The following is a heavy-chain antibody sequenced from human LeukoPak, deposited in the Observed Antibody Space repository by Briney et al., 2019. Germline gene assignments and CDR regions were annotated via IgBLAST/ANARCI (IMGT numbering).Heavy chain of an antibody. CDR2: IRQDGSQE. CDR1: GFTFSTSW. J-gene: IGHJ6*02. V-gene: IGHV3-7*01. D-gene: IGHD3-10*01. CDR3: ARYYFGSGKHGLDV. Sequence: GGSLRLSCAASGFTFSTSWMSWVRQPPGKGLEWVASIRQDGSQEYYVDSVRGRFTISRDNAKNSLYLQMNSLRAEDTALYSCARYYFGSGKHGLDVWDQGTTVTVSS.